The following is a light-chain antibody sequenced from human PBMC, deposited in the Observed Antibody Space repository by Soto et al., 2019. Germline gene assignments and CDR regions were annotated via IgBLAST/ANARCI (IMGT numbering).Light chain of an antibody. CDR2: LNSDGSH. V-gene: IGLV4-69*01. CDR1: SGHSSYA. CDR3: QTWGTGIQVV. J-gene: IGLJ2*01. Sequence: QAVVTQSPSASASLGASVKLTCTLSSGHSSYAIAWHQQQPEKGPRYLMKLNSDGSHSKGDGIPDRFSGSSSGAERYLTISSLQSEDEADYYCQTWGTGIQVVLGGGTKLTVL.